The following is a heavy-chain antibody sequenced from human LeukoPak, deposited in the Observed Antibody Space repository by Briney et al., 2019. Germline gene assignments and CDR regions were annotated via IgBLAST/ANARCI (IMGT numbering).Heavy chain of an antibody. CDR3: ARGPGIAVAVHYYYGMDV. CDR2: INPNSGGT. V-gene: IGHV1-2*02. D-gene: IGHD6-19*01. J-gene: IGHJ6*02. Sequence: ASVKVSCKASGYTFTGYYMHWVRQAPGQGLEWMGWINPNSGGTNYAQKFQGRVTMTRDTSISTAYMELSRLRSDDTAVYYCARGPGIAVAVHYYYGMDVWGQGTTVTVSS. CDR1: GYTFTGYY.